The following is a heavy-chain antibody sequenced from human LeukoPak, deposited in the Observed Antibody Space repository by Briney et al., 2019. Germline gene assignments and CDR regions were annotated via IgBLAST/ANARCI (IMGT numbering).Heavy chain of an antibody. CDR3: ARELWAFADSSGYY. CDR2: ISSSGSTI. Sequence: GGSLRLSCAASGFTFSDYFMSWIRQAPGKGLEWVSYISSSGSTIYYADSVKGRFTISRDNAKNSLYLQMNSLRAEDTAVYYCARELWAFADSSGYYWGQGTLVTVSS. D-gene: IGHD3-22*01. J-gene: IGHJ4*02. CDR1: GFTFSDYF. V-gene: IGHV3-11*01.